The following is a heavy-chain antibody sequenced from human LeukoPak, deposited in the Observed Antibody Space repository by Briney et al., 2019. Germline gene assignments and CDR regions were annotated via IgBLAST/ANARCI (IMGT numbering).Heavy chain of an antibody. CDR1: GGSISSGGYY. CDR3: ASRRGSLDAFDI. CDR2: IYYSGST. J-gene: IGHJ3*02. D-gene: IGHD3-10*01. V-gene: IGHV4-31*03. Sequence: PSETLSLTCTVSGGSISSGGYYWSWIRQHPGEGLEWIGYIYYSGSTYYNPSLKSRVTISVDTSKNQFSLKLSSVTAADTAVYYCASRRGSLDAFDIWGQGTMVTVSS.